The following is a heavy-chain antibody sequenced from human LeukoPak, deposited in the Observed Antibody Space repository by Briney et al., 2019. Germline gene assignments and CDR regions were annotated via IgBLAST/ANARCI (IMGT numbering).Heavy chain of an antibody. CDR3: AKSTGTIAAAEH. V-gene: IGHV3-23*01. D-gene: IGHD6-13*01. CDR2: ISGSGRST. CDR1: GFTFSSYG. Sequence: GGALRLSCAASGFTFSSYGMSWVRQAPGKGLEWVSGISGSGRSTYHADSAKGRFTISRDNSKNTLYLQMNSLRAEDTAVYYCAKSTGTIAAAEHWGQGTLVTVSS. J-gene: IGHJ1*01.